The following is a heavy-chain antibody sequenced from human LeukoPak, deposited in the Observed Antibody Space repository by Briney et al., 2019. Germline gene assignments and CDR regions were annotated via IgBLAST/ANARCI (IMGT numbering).Heavy chain of an antibody. V-gene: IGHV1-18*04. CDR2: ISAYNGNT. CDR3: ATGYCSSTSCLNPFDY. CDR1: GYTFTSYG. Sequence: ASVKVSCKASGYTFTSYGISWVRQAPGQGLEWMGWISAYNGNTNYAQKLQGRVTMTTDTSTSTAYMELSSLRSEDTAVCYCATGYCSSTSCLNPFDYWGQGTLVTVSS. D-gene: IGHD2-2*01. J-gene: IGHJ4*02.